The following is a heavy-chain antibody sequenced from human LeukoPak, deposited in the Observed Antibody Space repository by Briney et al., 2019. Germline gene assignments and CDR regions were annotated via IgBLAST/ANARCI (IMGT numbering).Heavy chain of an antibody. CDR3: AKLPPNAKNWNDHVDY. V-gene: IGHV3-7*01. Sequence: GGSLRLSCAASGFTFSTYWMGWVRQAPGKGLEWVTKIKQDGSEKYYVDSVKGRFTISRDNAKNSLYLQMNSLRAEDTAVYYCAKLPPNAKNWNDHVDYWGQGTLVTVSS. CDR1: GFTFSTYW. CDR2: IKQDGSEK. J-gene: IGHJ4*02. D-gene: IGHD1-1*01.